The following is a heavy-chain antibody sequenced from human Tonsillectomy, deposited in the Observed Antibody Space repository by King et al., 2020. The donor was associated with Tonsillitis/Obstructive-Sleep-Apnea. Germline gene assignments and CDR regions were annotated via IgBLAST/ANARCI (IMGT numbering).Heavy chain of an antibody. Sequence: LQLQESGPGLVKPSETLSLTCTVSGGSISSNTYYWGWIRQPPGKGLEWIGSIYYSGRTYYNPSLKSRVTISVDTSKNQLSLKLSSVTAADTAVYYCARHSDIPYYYYYMDVWGKGTTVTVSS. V-gene: IGHV4-39*01. CDR1: GGSISSNTYY. J-gene: IGHJ6*03. CDR3: ARHSDIPYYYYYMDV. CDR2: IYYSGRT.